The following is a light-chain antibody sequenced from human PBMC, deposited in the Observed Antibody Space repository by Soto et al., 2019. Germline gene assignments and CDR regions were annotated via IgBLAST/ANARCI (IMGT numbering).Light chain of an antibody. CDR3: QQYNNWPQGT. Sequence: EIVMTQSPATLSVSPGERATLPCRASQSVSSNLAWYQQKPGQAPRLLIYGASTRATGIPARFSGSGSGTEFTLTINSLQSEDLAVYYCQQYNNWPQGTFGQGTKVEIK. V-gene: IGKV3-15*01. J-gene: IGKJ1*01. CDR2: GAS. CDR1: QSVSSN.